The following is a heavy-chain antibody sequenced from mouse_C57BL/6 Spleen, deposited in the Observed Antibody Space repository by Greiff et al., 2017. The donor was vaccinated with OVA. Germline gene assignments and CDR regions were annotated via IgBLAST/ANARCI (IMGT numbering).Heavy chain of an antibody. CDR2: IYPGDGDT. CDR3: ARPGENWDSFDD. V-gene: IGHV1-82*01. CDR1: GYAFSSSW. Sequence: QVQLQQPGPELVKPGASVKISCKASGYAFSSSWMNWVKQRPGKGLEWIGRIYPGDGDTNYNGKFKGKATLTADKSSSTAYMQLSSLTSEDSAVYFCARPGENWDSFDDWGQGTTLTVSS. D-gene: IGHD4-1*01. J-gene: IGHJ2*01.